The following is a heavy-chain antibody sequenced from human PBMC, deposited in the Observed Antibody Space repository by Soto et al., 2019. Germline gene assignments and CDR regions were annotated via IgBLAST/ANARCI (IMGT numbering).Heavy chain of an antibody. CDR2: IKQDGSEK. V-gene: IGHV3-7*04. J-gene: IGHJ4*02. Sequence: GGSLRLSCSTSGFTFTDHWMSWVRQAPGKGLEWVANIKQDGSEKHYVDSVKGRFTISRDNAKTSLFLQMNSLRVEDTAVYYCARGPNWGLGTLVTVSS. CDR3: ARGPN. CDR1: GFTFTDHW.